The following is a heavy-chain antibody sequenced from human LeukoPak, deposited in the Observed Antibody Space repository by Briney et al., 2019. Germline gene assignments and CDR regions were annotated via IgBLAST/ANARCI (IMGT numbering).Heavy chain of an antibody. CDR2: IYSTGST. CDR3: ARQGGYDSSGYYPHFFDS. Sequence: SETLSLTCTVSGGSISSGGYYWSWIRQPAGKGLEYLGRIYSTGSTNYNPPLRSRVTISVGTSKNHFSLKLSSVTAADTAVYYCARQGGYDSSGYYPHFFDSWGQGTLVTVFS. CDR1: GGSISSGGYY. V-gene: IGHV4-61*02. D-gene: IGHD3-22*01. J-gene: IGHJ4*02.